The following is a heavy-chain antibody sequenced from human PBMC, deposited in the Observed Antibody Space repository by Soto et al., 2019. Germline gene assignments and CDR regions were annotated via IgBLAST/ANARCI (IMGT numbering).Heavy chain of an antibody. CDR2: IYWDDDK. V-gene: IGHV2-5*02. D-gene: IGHD6-19*01. J-gene: IGHJ4*02. CDR1: GFSLSTNGVG. Sequence: QITLKESGPTLVKPTQTLTLTCTFSGFSLSTNGVGVGWIRQPPGKALEWLALIYWDDDKRYSPSLKSRLTITKDTSKNQVVLTLTNMDPVDTATYYCACISSGWYLDYWGQGTLVTVSS. CDR3: ACISSGWYLDY.